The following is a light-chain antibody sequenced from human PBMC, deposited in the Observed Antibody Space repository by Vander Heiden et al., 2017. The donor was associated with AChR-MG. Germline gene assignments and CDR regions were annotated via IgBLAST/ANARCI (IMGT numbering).Light chain of an antibody. CDR2: TNN. Sequence: QSVLTQPPSASGAPGQRVTISCSGSSSNIGSNTVNWHQQLPGMAPRLLMFTNNHRPSGVPDRFSGSKRGTSASLAISGLQSEDEGDYYCSTWDDRLNGVVFGGGTKLTVL. CDR1: SSNIGSNT. V-gene: IGLV1-44*01. J-gene: IGLJ2*01. CDR3: STWDDRLNGVV.